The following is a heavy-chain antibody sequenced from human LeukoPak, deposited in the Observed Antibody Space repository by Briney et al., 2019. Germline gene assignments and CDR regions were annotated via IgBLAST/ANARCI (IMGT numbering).Heavy chain of an antibody. D-gene: IGHD6-13*01. J-gene: IGHJ4*02. Sequence: GGSLRLSCAASGFTFSDYYMGWIRQAPGKGLEWVSYISPSGSSIHYADSVKGRFTISRDNAKNSLYLQMNSLRAEDTAVYYCAKDIVAAGLFFDYWGQGTLVTVSS. CDR1: GFTFSDYY. V-gene: IGHV3-11*01. CDR2: ISPSGSSI. CDR3: AKDIVAAGLFFDY.